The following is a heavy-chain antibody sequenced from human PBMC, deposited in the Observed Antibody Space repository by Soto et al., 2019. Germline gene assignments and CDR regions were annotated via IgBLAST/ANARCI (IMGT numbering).Heavy chain of an antibody. CDR1: GCTVSSYA. Sequence: XGSLRLSCAASGCTVSSYAMSWVRQAPGKGLEWVSAISGSGGSTYYADSVKGRFTISRDNSKNTLYLQMNSLRAEDTAVYYCAKGRGYSYGSFDYWGHGTLVTVSS. D-gene: IGHD5-18*01. CDR2: ISGSGGST. V-gene: IGHV3-23*01. J-gene: IGHJ4*01. CDR3: AKGRGYSYGSFDY.